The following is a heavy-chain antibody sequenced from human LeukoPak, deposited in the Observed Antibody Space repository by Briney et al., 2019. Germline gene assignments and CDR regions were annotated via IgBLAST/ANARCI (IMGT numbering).Heavy chain of an antibody. D-gene: IGHD1-1*01. CDR1: GYSISSGYY. CDR3: ARASRIKNWTLNWFDP. Sequence: SETLSLTCTVSGYSISSGYYWGWIRQPPGKGLEWIGYIYYSGSTYYNPSLKSRVTISVDTSKNQFSLKLSSVTAADTAVYYCARASRIKNWTLNWFDPWGQGTLVTVSS. CDR2: IYYSGST. V-gene: IGHV4-38-2*02. J-gene: IGHJ5*02.